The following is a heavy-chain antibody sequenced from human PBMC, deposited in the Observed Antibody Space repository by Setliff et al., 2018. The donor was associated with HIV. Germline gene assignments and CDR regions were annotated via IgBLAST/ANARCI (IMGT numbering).Heavy chain of an antibody. D-gene: IGHD3-3*01. J-gene: IGHJ4*02. Sequence: ASVKVSCKVSGYTFPDYYMQWVRQAPGKGLEWMGLIDPDRGDTVYAEKFQGRVTITRDTSASTAYMELSSLRSEDTAVYYCARSRSRYYNFWSGYYVPPFDYWGQGTLVTVSS. CDR1: GYTFPDYY. CDR2: IDPDRGDT. CDR3: ARSRSRYYNFWSGYYVPPFDY. V-gene: IGHV1-2*06.